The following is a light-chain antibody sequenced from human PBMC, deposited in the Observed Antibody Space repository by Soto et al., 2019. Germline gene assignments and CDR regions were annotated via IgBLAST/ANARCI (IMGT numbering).Light chain of an antibody. CDR3: QQYKFLWT. CDR2: QAS. V-gene: IGKV1-5*03. J-gene: IGKJ1*01. CDR1: ETIGIW. Sequence: DIQMTQSPSTLSASVCDRVTIACRASETIGIWLAWYQQKPGKAPKFLIYQASTLGGGVSSRFSGSGSGTEFTLTISSLQPEDFATYYCQQYKFLWTFGQGTKVEMK.